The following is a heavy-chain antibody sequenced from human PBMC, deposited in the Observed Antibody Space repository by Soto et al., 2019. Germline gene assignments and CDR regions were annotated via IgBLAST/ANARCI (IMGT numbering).Heavy chain of an antibody. V-gene: IGHV3-23*01. CDR1: GFTFINYA. D-gene: IGHD2-2*01. CDR2: ISGGGDRT. Sequence: EVQLLESGGGLVHPGGSLRLSCVGSGFTFINYAMNWVRQTPGKGLEWISTISGGGDRTFDADTVKGRFTISRDNSKNTVNLQLNSLRADDTDVYYFARKVLVSTSRPDWWYFDLWGRGTLVTVSS. J-gene: IGHJ2*01. CDR3: ARKVLVSTSRPDWWYFDL.